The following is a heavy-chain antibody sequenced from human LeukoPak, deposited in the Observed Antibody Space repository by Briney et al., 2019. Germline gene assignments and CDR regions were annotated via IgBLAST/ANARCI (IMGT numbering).Heavy chain of an antibody. CDR2: FDPEDGET. CDR3: ARDGSSGSLHAFDI. CDR1: GYTLTELS. V-gene: IGHV1-24*01. J-gene: IGHJ3*02. D-gene: IGHD6-19*01. Sequence: ASVKVSCKVSGYTLTELSMHWVRQAPGKGLEWMGGFDPEDGETIYAQKFQGRVTMTEDTSTDTAYMELSSLRSEDTAVYYCARDGSSGSLHAFDIWGQGTMVTVSS.